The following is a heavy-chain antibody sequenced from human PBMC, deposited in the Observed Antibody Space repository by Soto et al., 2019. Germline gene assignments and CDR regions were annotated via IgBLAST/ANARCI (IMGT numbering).Heavy chain of an antibody. CDR1: GYTFPSYD. J-gene: IGHJ4*02. V-gene: IGHV1-18*01. CDR2: ISTYNGYT. CDR3: ARETPSGWGRYIDY. D-gene: IGHD6-19*01. Sequence: QVQLLQSGAEVKKPGASVKVSCKASGYTFPSYDIIWVRQAPGQGLEWMGWISTYNGYTNYAQKLQGRVTRTTDTSTSTAYMKLRSLRSDDTAVYYCARETPSGWGRYIDYWGQGILVTVSS.